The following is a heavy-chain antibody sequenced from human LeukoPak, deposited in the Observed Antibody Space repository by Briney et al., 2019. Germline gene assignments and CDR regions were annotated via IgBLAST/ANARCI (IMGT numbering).Heavy chain of an antibody. CDR3: AKVIYSSGWDNFDY. V-gene: IGHV3-33*06. Sequence: ASXXTFSSXXMXGVGQXXGXXREGVAGIWYDGSNKYYADSVTGRFTISRDNSKNTLYLQMNSLRAEDTAVYYCAKVIYSSGWDNFDYWGQGTLVTVSS. D-gene: IGHD6-19*01. J-gene: IGHJ4*02. CDR1: XXTFSSXX. CDR2: IWYDGSNK.